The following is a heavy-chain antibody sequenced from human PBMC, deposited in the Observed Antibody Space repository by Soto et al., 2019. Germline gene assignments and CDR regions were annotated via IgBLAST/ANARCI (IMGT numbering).Heavy chain of an antibody. CDR3: ARDSSMVRGVIVYYYGMDV. V-gene: IGHV3-30-3*01. D-gene: IGHD3-10*01. CDR2: ISYDGSNK. J-gene: IGHJ6*02. Sequence: PGGSLRLSCAASGFTFSSYAMHWVRQAPGKGLEWVAVISYDGSNKYYADSVKGRFTISRDNSKNTLYLQMNSLRAEDTAVYYCARDSSMVRGVIVYYYGMDVWGQGTTVTVS. CDR1: GFTFSSYA.